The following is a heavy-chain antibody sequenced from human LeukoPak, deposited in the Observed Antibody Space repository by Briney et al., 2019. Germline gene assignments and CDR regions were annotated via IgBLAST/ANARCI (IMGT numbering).Heavy chain of an antibody. D-gene: IGHD6-13*01. CDR1: GYSFPTYW. J-gene: IGHJ3*02. Sequence: GQPLKISCTGSGYSFPTYWIAWVRQTPGKGLDWMGIIYPGDSDTRYRLCFQGQVTISADKSISTAYLRWSSLKASDTAMYFCARLSSYSSSWYSDSFDIWGQGTLVTVSS. V-gene: IGHV5-51*01. CDR2: IYPGDSDT. CDR3: ARLSSYSSSWYSDSFDI.